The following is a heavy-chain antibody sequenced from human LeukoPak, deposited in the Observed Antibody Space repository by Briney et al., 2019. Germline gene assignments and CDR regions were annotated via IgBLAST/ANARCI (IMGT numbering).Heavy chain of an antibody. D-gene: IGHD3-22*01. J-gene: IGHJ4*02. CDR3: ARAGHNSDSGGYDY. CDR2: INPNIGDT. CDR1: GYTFIDHY. Sequence: ASVKVSCKPSGYTFIDHYIHWVRQAPGQGLESMGWINPNIGDTNYAQKFQGRATMTRDTSRSTAYMELSRLRSDDTAVYYCARAGHNSDSGGYDYWGQGTLVTVSS. V-gene: IGHV1-2*02.